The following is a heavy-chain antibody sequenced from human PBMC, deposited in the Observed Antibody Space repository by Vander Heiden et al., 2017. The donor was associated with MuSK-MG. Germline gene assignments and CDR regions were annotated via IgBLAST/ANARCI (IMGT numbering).Heavy chain of an antibody. Sequence: QVQLQQWGAGLLKPSETLSLTCAVYGGSFSGYYWSWIRQPPGKGLEWIGEINHSGSTNYNPSLKSRVTISVDTSKNQFSLKLSSVTAADTAVYYCARVGGGIVATIRLDYWGQGTLVTVSS. CDR2: INHSGST. CDR1: GGSFSGYY. V-gene: IGHV4-34*01. CDR3: ARVGGGIVATIRLDY. J-gene: IGHJ4*02. D-gene: IGHD5-12*01.